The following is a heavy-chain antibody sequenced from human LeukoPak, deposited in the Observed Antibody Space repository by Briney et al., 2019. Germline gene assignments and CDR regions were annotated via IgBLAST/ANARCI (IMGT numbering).Heavy chain of an antibody. CDR3: ARGREYGGRGDYIY. Sequence: ASVKVSRTASVYTFTGYYMRWVREAPGQGLQWMGWINPYSGGTNYVQKVPGRVTITRYTSISTAYMEMSRLISEDTAVYFCARGREYGGRGDYIYWGQGILVTVSS. J-gene: IGHJ4*02. CDR2: INPYSGGT. CDR1: VYTFTGYY. D-gene: IGHD3-10*01. V-gene: IGHV1-2*02.